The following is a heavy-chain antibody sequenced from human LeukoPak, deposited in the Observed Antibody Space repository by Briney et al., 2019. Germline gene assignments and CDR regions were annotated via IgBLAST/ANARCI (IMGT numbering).Heavy chain of an antibody. CDR1: GFTFSDYY. CDR2: SSTSGSTE. D-gene: IGHD5-12*01. J-gene: IGHJ4*02. Sequence: GGSLRLSCAASGFTFSDYYMSWVRQAPGKGLEWISYSSTSGSTEHYADSVKGRFTISRDNAKNSLYLQMNSLRAEDTAVYYCTKSRISFSGQADHWGQGTLVTVSS. V-gene: IGHV3-11*04. CDR3: TKSRISFSGQADH.